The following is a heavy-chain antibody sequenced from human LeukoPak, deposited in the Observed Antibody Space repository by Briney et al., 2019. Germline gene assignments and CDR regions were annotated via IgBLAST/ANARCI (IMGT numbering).Heavy chain of an antibody. Sequence: SETLSLTRTVSGGSISSSCYYWGWLHQPPGKGLEWVGSIFYSGSTYYNPSLKSRVTISVDTSKNQFSLKLSSVTAAATAVYYSARVPCIAGSCYCGYYYYMDVWGKGTTVTVSS. CDR2: IFYSGST. CDR1: GGSISSSCYY. V-gene: IGHV4-39*07. D-gene: IGHD2-15*01. CDR3: ARVPCIAGSCYCGYYYYMDV. J-gene: IGHJ6*03.